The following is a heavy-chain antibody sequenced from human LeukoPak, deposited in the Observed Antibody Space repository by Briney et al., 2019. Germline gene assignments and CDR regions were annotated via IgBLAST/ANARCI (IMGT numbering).Heavy chain of an antibody. CDR1: GFTFSSYN. Sequence: AGGSLRLSCAASGFTFSSYNMNWVRQAPGKGLEWVSSISTSSSYIYYADSVKGRFTISRDNARNSLYLQMNSLRAEDTAVYYCAELGITMIGGVWGKGTTVTISS. V-gene: IGHV3-21*01. CDR3: AELGITMIGGV. J-gene: IGHJ6*04. CDR2: ISTSSSYI. D-gene: IGHD3-10*02.